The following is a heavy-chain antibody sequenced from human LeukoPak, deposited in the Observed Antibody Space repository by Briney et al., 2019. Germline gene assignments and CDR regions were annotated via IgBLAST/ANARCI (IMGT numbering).Heavy chain of an antibody. CDR2: INHSGRI. J-gene: IGHJ4*02. Sequence: TSETLSLTCAVYGGSFSGYFWSWIRQSPGKGLEWIGEINHSGRINYNPSLKSRVTISVDTSKNQFSLNLRSVTAADTAVYYCARGRPSEYYYDSSGSDLDYWGQGTLVTVSS. V-gene: IGHV4-34*01. D-gene: IGHD3-22*01. CDR3: ARGRPSEYYYDSSGSDLDY. CDR1: GGSFSGYF.